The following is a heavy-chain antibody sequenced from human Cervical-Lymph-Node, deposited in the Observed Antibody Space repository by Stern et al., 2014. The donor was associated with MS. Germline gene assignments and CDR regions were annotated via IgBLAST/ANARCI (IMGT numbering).Heavy chain of an antibody. CDR1: GGTFSSYA. CDR3: SRERGASWLLPYFDY. V-gene: IGHV1-69*01. Sequence: VQLEESGAEVKKPGTSVKVSCKASGGTFSSYAISWVRQAPGQGLEWMGGVIPIFGKANYAQKCKGRVTITADDSLITAYMEMSSLRSEDTAVYYCSRERGASWLLPYFDYWGQGTLVTVSS. D-gene: IGHD3-22*01. J-gene: IGHJ4*02. CDR2: VIPIFGKA.